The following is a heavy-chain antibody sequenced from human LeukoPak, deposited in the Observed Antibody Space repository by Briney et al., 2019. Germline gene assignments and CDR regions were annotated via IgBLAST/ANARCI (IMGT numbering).Heavy chain of an antibody. CDR2: ISGYNGNT. V-gene: IGHV1-18*01. Sequence: GASVTVSCKASGYPFTNYGTSWVRQAPGQGLEWMGWISGYNGNTNSAQKVQGRVTMTTDTSTSTAYMELRSLRSDDTAVYYCVRDRGEWIDQYYGMDVWGQGTTVTVSS. D-gene: IGHD3-10*01. CDR3: VRDRGEWIDQYYGMDV. CDR1: GYPFTNYG. J-gene: IGHJ6*02.